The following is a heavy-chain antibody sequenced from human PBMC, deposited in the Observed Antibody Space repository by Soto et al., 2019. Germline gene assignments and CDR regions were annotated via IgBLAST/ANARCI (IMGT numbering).Heavy chain of an antibody. Sequence: PSETLSLTCTVSGGSISSYYWSWIRQPPGKXLEWIGYIYYSGSTNYNPSLKSRVTISVDTSKNQFSLKLSSVTAADTAVYYCARDRVVYAPVVYYYGMDVWGQGSTVTVSS. CDR2: IYYSGST. D-gene: IGHD2-8*02. CDR1: GGSISSYY. CDR3: ARDRVVYAPVVYYYGMDV. V-gene: IGHV4-59*01. J-gene: IGHJ6*02.